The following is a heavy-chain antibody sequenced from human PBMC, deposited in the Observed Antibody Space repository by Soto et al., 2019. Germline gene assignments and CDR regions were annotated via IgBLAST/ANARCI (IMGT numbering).Heavy chain of an antibody. CDR3: AKGITIVATITRYYYYGMDV. J-gene: IGHJ6*02. Sequence: PGGSLRLSCAASGFTFSSYAMSWVRQAPGKGLEWVSAISGSGGNTYYADSVKGRFTISRDNSKNTLYLQMNSLRAEDTAVYYCAKGITIVATITRYYYYGMDVWGQGTTVTVSS. V-gene: IGHV3-23*01. CDR2: ISGSGGNT. D-gene: IGHD5-12*01. CDR1: GFTFSSYA.